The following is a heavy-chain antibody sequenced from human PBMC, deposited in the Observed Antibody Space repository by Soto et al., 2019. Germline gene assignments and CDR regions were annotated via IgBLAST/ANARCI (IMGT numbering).Heavy chain of an antibody. V-gene: IGHV1-2*02. Sequence: QVQLVQSGAEVKKPGASVKVSCKASGYPFSGRYLHWVRQAPGQGLEWMALINPTSGGTNYAQKFQGRVTMTWDTYISTAYMEMSSLKSDDTAIYYCARGYCSSNGCSDYFDYWGQGTLVTVSS. CDR2: INPTSGGT. CDR3: ARGYCSSNGCSDYFDY. CDR1: GYPFSGRY. J-gene: IGHJ4*02. D-gene: IGHD2-2*01.